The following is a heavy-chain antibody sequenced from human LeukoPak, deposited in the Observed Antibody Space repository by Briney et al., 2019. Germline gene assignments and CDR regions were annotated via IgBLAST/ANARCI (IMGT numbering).Heavy chain of an antibody. CDR3: ARSTYYYDSSGYYPNFDY. CDR1: GFTFSSYS. Sequence: AGGSLRLSCAASGFTFSSYSMNWVRQAPGKGLEWVSSISSSSSYIYYADSVKGRFTISRDNAKNSLYLQMNSLRAEDTAVYYCARSTYYYDSSGYYPNFDYWGQGTLVTVSS. V-gene: IGHV3-21*01. CDR2: ISSSSSYI. D-gene: IGHD3-22*01. J-gene: IGHJ4*02.